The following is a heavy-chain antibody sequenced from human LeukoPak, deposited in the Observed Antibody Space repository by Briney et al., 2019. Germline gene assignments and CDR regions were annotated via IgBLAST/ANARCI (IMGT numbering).Heavy chain of an antibody. D-gene: IGHD1-1*01. CDR2: FDPEDGET. CDR1: GYTLTELS. Sequence: GASVKVSCKVSGYTLTELSMHWVRQAPGKRLEWMGGFDPEDGETIYAQKFEGRVTMTEDTSTDTAYMELSSLRSEDTAVYYCATCAGPAGGLDYWGQGTLVTVSS. J-gene: IGHJ4*02. CDR3: ATCAGPAGGLDY. V-gene: IGHV1-24*01.